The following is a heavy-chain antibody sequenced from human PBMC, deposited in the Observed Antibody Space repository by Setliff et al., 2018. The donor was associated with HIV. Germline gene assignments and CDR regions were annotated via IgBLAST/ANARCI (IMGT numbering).Heavy chain of an antibody. CDR1: GASISTSRW. V-gene: IGHV4-4*02. CDR3: ARDVRRNHCSSTSCYARDNWFDP. J-gene: IGHJ5*02. Sequence: SETLSLTCIVSGASISTSRWWSWVRQPPGKRPQWIGEIDESGTTNYNPSLKSRVTISVDTSKNQFSLKMNSVTAADTAVYYCARDVRRNHCSSTSCYARDNWFDPWGQGIQVTVSS. D-gene: IGHD2-2*01. CDR2: IDESGTT.